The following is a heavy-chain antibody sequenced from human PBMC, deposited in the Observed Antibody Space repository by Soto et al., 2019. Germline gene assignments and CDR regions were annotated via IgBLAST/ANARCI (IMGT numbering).Heavy chain of an antibody. Sequence: QVQLVESGGGVVQPGRSLRLSCAASGFMFSNHGMHWVRQAPGKGLEWVAVIWSDGNNRYYADSVKGRFTISRDNSKTTLYLQMNSLRAEDTAVYYCVRGDNWNDEASDYWGQGTLVTVSS. J-gene: IGHJ4*02. V-gene: IGHV3-33*01. D-gene: IGHD1-1*01. CDR1: GFMFSNHG. CDR3: VRGDNWNDEASDY. CDR2: IWSDGNNR.